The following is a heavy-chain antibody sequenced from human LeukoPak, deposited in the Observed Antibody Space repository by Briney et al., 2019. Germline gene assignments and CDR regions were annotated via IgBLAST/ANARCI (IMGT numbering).Heavy chain of an antibody. CDR3: AREAYCSGGSCYYFDY. Sequence: NTSETLSLTCAVSGGSISSSNWWSWVRQPPGKGLEWIGEIYHSGSTNYNPSLKSRVTISVDKSKNQFSLKLSSVTAADTAVYYCAREAYCSGGSCYYFDYWGQGTLVTVSS. CDR2: IYHSGST. V-gene: IGHV4-4*02. D-gene: IGHD2-15*01. J-gene: IGHJ4*02. CDR1: GGSISSSNW.